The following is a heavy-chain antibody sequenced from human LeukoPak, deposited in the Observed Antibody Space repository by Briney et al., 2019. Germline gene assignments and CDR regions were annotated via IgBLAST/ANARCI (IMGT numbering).Heavy chain of an antibody. Sequence: PGGSLRLSRAASGFTFSSYWMSWVRQAPGKGLEWVANIKQDGSEKYYVDSVKGRFTISRDNAKNSLYLQMNSLRAEDTAVYYCAGEYSSSSPGFDYWGQGTLVTVSS. CDR1: GFTFSSYW. CDR2: IKQDGSEK. J-gene: IGHJ4*02. D-gene: IGHD6-6*01. CDR3: AGEYSSSSPGFDY. V-gene: IGHV3-7*01.